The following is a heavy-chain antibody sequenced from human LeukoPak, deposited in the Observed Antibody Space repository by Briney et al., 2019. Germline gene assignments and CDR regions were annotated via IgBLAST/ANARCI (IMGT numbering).Heavy chain of an antibody. CDR1: GYTLTELS. J-gene: IGHJ4*02. Sequence: ASVKVSCKVSGYTLTELSMHWVRQAPGKGLEWMGGFDPEDGETIYAQKFQGRVTMTEDTSTDTVYVELSSLRSEDTAVYYCATLGYGSSWYVWNYWGQGTLVTVSS. V-gene: IGHV1-24*01. CDR3: ATLGYGSSWYVWNY. CDR2: FDPEDGET. D-gene: IGHD6-13*01.